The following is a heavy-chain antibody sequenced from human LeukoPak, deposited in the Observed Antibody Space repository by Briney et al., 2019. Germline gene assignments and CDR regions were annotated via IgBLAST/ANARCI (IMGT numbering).Heavy chain of an antibody. CDR1: GFTFSNYG. CDR3: AKDGYDGSGAYIDY. D-gene: IGHD3-22*01. V-gene: IGHV3-30*18. CDR2: ISHDGSNK. J-gene: IGHJ4*02. Sequence: GGSLRLSCAASGFTFSNYGMHWVRQAPGKGPEWVAAISHDGSNKYYADSVKGRFTVSRDNSKNTLYLQMNSLKAEDTAVYYCAKDGYDGSGAYIDYWGQGTLVTVPS.